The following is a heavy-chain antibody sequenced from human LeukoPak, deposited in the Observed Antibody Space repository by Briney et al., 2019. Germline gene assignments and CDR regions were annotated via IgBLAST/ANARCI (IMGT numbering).Heavy chain of an antibody. CDR3: ARGDYYDSSSYFDY. Sequence: SETLSLTCAVYGVSFSGYYWSWIRQPPGKGLEWIGEINHSGSTNYNPSLKSRVTISVDTSKNQFSLKLSSVTAADTAVYYCARGDYYDSSSYFDYWGQGTLVTVSS. CDR2: INHSGST. CDR1: GVSFSGYY. V-gene: IGHV4-34*01. J-gene: IGHJ4*02. D-gene: IGHD3-22*01.